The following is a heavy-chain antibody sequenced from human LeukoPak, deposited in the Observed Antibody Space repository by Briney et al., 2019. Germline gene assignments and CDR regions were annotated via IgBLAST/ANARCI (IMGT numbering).Heavy chain of an antibody. D-gene: IGHD5-18*01. CDR1: GFTFSSYA. Sequence: SGGSLRLSCAAFGFTFSSYAMSWVRQAPGKGLEWVSAISGSGGSTYYADSVKGRFTISRDNSKNTLYLQMNSLRAEDTAVYYCAKAQGYSYGLFDYWGQGTLVTVSS. J-gene: IGHJ4*02. V-gene: IGHV3-23*01. CDR2: ISGSGGST. CDR3: AKAQGYSYGLFDY.